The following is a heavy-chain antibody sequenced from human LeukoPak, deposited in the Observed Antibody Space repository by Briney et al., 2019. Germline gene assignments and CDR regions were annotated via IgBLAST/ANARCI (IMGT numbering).Heavy chain of an antibody. CDR2: IDTRGTT. V-gene: IGHV3-48*03. CDR1: GFTFSSYA. Sequence: GGSLRLSCAASGFTFSSYAMNWVRQAPGKGPEWVSYIDTRGTTYYADSVKGRFTISRDNDKNSLYLQMNSLRAEDTAVYYCARGTYDLLTGYYTSLYFDYWGQGTLVTVSS. D-gene: IGHD3-9*01. CDR3: ARGTYDLLTGYYTSLYFDY. J-gene: IGHJ4*02.